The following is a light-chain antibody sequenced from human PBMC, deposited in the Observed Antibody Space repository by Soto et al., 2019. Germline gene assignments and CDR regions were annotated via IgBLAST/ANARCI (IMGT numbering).Light chain of an antibody. J-gene: IGKJ4*01. CDR2: DAS. CDR3: QQRSSWPRT. CDR1: QSIGRY. V-gene: IGKV3-11*01. Sequence: EIVLTQSPATLALSPGERATLSCRARQSIGRYLAWYQQKPGQAPRLLIYDASYRAIGIPDRFSGSVSGTDFTLTISSLESEDFAVYFCQQRSSWPRTFGGGTKVDIK.